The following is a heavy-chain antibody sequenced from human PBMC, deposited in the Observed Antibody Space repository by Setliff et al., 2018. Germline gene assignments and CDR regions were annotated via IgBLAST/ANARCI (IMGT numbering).Heavy chain of an antibody. CDR1: GDSISSHY. J-gene: IGHJ4*02. V-gene: IGHV4-59*11. D-gene: IGHD5-12*01. CDR3: ARGGTFRYFDY. Sequence: SETLSLTCTVSGDSISSHYWSWIRQPPGKGLEFIGYVYYSGAAKYDPSLKSRVTMSVDTSKNQFSLRLISVTAADTAVYYCARGGTFRYFDYWGQGTPVTVSS. CDR2: VYYSGAA.